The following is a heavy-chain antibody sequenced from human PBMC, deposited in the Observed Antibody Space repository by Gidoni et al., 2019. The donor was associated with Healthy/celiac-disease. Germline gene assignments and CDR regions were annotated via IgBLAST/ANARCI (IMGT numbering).Heavy chain of an antibody. CDR3: ARPIAAHTPWYFDL. J-gene: IGHJ2*01. CDR1: GGSISSSSYY. V-gene: IGHV4-39*01. D-gene: IGHD6-6*01. Sequence: QLQLQESGPGLVKPSETLSLTCTVSGGSISSSSYYWGWIRQPPGKGLEWIGSIYYSGSTYYNPSLKSRVTISVDTSKNQFSLKLSSVTAADTAVYYCARPIAAHTPWYFDLWGRGTLVTVSS. CDR2: IYYSGST.